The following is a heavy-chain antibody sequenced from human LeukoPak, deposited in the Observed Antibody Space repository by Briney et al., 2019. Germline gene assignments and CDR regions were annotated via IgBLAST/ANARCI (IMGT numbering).Heavy chain of an antibody. CDR3: ARAIYGSGSYYDY. V-gene: IGHV3-21*01. J-gene: IGHJ4*02. CDR1: GFTFSSYS. D-gene: IGHD3-10*01. Sequence: GGSLRLSCAASGFTFSSYSMNWVRQAPGKGLEWVSSISSSSSYIYYADSVKGRFTISRDNAKNSLYLQMNSLRAEDTAVYYCARAIYGSGSYYDYWGQGTLVTVSS. CDR2: ISSSSSYI.